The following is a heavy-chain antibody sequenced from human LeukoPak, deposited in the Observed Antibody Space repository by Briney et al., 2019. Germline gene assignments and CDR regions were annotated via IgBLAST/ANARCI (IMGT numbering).Heavy chain of an antibody. V-gene: IGHV4-39*01. Sequence: SETLSLTCTVSGGSISSSSYYWGWIRQPPGKGLEWIGSIYYSGSTYYNPSLKSRVTISVDTSKNQFSLKLSSVTAADTAVYYCARRPYSSSSGRMHYFDYWGQGPLVTVSS. CDR1: GGSISSSSYY. CDR3: ARRPYSSSSGRMHYFDY. CDR2: IYYSGST. J-gene: IGHJ4*02. D-gene: IGHD6-6*01.